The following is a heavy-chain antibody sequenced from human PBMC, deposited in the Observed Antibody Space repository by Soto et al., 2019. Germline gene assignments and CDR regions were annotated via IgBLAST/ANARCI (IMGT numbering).Heavy chain of an antibody. Sequence: QLQLQESGSGLVKPSQTLSLTCAVSGGSISSGGYSWSWIRQPPGKGLEWIGYIYHSGNTYYNPSRXXPXPXXVDRSKNQYALKLSSVNAADTAVYYCARGASDFDIWGQGTMVTVSS. CDR2: IYHSGNT. J-gene: IGHJ3*02. V-gene: IGHV4-30-2*01. CDR3: ARGASDFDI. CDR1: GGSISSGGYS.